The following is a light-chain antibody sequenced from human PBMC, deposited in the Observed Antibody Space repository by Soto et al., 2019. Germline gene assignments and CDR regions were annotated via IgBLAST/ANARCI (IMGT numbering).Light chain of an antibody. CDR2: EVI. Sequence: QSALTQPPSASGSPGQSVTISCTGTSSDVGGYNFVSWYQHHPGKAPKLIIYEVIKRPSGVPDRFSGSKSGNTASLTVSGLQAEDEADYFCGSYADANNYVFGTGTKLTVL. CDR3: GSYADANNYV. CDR1: SSDVGGYNF. V-gene: IGLV2-8*01. J-gene: IGLJ1*01.